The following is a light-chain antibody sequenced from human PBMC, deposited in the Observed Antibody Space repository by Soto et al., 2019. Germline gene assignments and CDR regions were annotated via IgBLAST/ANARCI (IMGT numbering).Light chain of an antibody. J-gene: IGLJ1*01. CDR2: GNS. CDR1: SPNIGAGYD. V-gene: IGLV1-40*01. Sequence: QSVLTQPPSVSGAPGQRVTISCTGSSPNIGAGYDVHWYQQLPGTAPKLLIYGNSNRPSGVPDRFSGSKSGTSASLAITGLQAEDEADYYCQPCDSSLSYVFGTGTKLTVL. CDR3: QPCDSSLSYV.